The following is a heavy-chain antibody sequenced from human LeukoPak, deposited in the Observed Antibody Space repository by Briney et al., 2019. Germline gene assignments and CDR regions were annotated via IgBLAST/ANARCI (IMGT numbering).Heavy chain of an antibody. Sequence: PGGSLRLSCAASGFDFSSYGMHWVRQAPGKGLQWVAFIRNDGTNKYYADSVRGRFTISRDNSKNTVHLQMNSLRIDDTAVYYCAGGTQYDILTGYMQNFDYWGQGTLVTVSS. CDR3: AGGTQYDILTGYMQNFDY. D-gene: IGHD3-9*01. CDR2: IRNDGTNK. V-gene: IGHV3-30*02. J-gene: IGHJ4*02. CDR1: GFDFSSYG.